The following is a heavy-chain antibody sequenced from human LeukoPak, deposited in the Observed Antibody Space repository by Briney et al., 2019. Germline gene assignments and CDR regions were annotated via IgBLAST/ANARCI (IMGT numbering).Heavy chain of an antibody. CDR2: INPNSDGT. CDR3: ARAGGSGWSRVWFDP. D-gene: IGHD6-19*01. J-gene: IGHJ5*02. Sequence: GASVKVSCKASGYTFTDNYIHWVRQAPGQGPEWMGWINPNSDGTKYAQKFQGRVTMTRDTSISTAHMEVSSLRYEDTAVYYCARAGGSGWSRVWFDPWGQGTLVTVSS. CDR1: GYTFTDNY. V-gene: IGHV1-2*02.